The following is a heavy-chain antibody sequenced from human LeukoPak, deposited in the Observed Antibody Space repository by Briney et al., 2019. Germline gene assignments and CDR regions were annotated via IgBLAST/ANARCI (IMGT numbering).Heavy chain of an antibody. J-gene: IGHJ4*02. V-gene: IGHV3-30*18. D-gene: IGHD4-23*01. CDR2: IWYGGSNK. Sequence: PGRSLRLSCAASGFTFSSYGMHWVRQAPGKGLEWVAVIWYGGSNKYYADSVKGRFTISRDNSKNTLHLQMNSLRAEDTAVYYCAKEGNSAFFDYWGQGTLVTVSS. CDR1: GFTFSSYG. CDR3: AKEGNSAFFDY.